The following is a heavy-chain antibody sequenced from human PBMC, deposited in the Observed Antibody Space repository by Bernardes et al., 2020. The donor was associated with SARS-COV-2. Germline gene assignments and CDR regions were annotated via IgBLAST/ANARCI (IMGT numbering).Heavy chain of an antibody. J-gene: IGHJ5*02. CDR3: ARGIAAAGTEFDP. CDR1: GGSIRSYY. CDR2: IYYSGST. V-gene: IGHV4-59*01. Sequence: SETLSLTCTVSGGSIRSYYWSWIRQPPGKGLEWIGYIYYSGSTNYNPSLKSRVTISVDTSKNQFSLKLSSVTAADTAVYYCARGIAAAGTEFDPWGQGTLVTVSS. D-gene: IGHD6-13*01.